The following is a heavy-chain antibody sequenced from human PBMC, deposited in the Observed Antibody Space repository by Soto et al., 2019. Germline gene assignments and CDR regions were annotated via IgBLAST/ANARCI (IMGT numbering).Heavy chain of an antibody. D-gene: IGHD6-19*01. CDR3: AKDYRKSSGKDLSFQH. J-gene: IGHJ1*01. CDR2: ISWNSGSI. V-gene: IGHV3-9*01. Sequence: GGSLRLSCAASGFTFDDYAMHWVRQAPGKGLEWVSGISWNSGSIGYADSVKGRFTISRDNAKNSLYLQMNSLRAEDTALYYCAKDYRKSSGKDLSFQHWGQGTLVTVSS. CDR1: GFTFDDYA.